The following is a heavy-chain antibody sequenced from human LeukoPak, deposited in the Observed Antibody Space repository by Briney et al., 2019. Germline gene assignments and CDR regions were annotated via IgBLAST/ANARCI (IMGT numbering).Heavy chain of an antibody. CDR2: INSDGSST. Sequence: GGSLRLSCAASGFTFSSYWMHWVRHAPGKGLVWVSRINSDGSSTSYADSVKGRFTISRDNAKNTLYLQMNSLRAEDTAVYYCARAKDSSGYYWYYYYGMDVWGQGTTVTVSS. J-gene: IGHJ6*02. CDR1: GFTFSSYW. D-gene: IGHD3-22*01. V-gene: IGHV3-74*01. CDR3: ARAKDSSGYYWYYYYGMDV.